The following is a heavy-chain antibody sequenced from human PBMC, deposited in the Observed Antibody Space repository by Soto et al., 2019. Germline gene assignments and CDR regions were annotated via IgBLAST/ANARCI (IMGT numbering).Heavy chain of an antibody. Sequence: SETLSLTCTVSGDSVNSNNVYWGWVRQPPGRRLEFIGNVYYSGSTYYNPAFESRVTISVDTSKNQFSLKLSSVTAADTAVYYCARHFSGGVTIYFDYWGQGTLVTVSS. D-gene: IGHD3-10*01. V-gene: IGHV4-39*01. CDR3: ARHFSGGVTIYFDY. CDR1: GDSVNSNNVY. J-gene: IGHJ4*02. CDR2: VYYSGST.